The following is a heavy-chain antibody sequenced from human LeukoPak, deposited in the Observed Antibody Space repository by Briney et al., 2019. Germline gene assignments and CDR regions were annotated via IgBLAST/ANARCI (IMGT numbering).Heavy chain of an antibody. D-gene: IGHD5-12*01. Sequence: SETLSLTCTVSGGSINSYYWSWIRQPPGKGLEWIGYIYHRGSTNYNSSLKSRVSISVDTSKNQFYLRLTSVTAADTAVYYCARLDSGYGKYYFDYWGQGTLVTVSS. V-gene: IGHV4-59*08. CDR2: IYHRGST. CDR3: ARLDSGYGKYYFDY. J-gene: IGHJ4*02. CDR1: GGSINSYY.